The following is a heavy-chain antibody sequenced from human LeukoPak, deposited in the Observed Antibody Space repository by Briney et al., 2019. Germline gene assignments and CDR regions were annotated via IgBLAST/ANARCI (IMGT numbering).Heavy chain of an antibody. Sequence: PGGSLRLSCAASGFTFSSYSMNWVRQAPGKGLEWVSSISSSSSTIYYADSVKGRFTISRDNAKNSLYLQMNSLRAEDTAVYYCARDSYYDILTGYYRGEKIDYWGQGTLVTVSS. V-gene: IGHV3-48*01. CDR2: ISSSSSTI. CDR3: ARDSYYDILTGYYRGEKIDY. D-gene: IGHD3-9*01. J-gene: IGHJ4*02. CDR1: GFTFSSYS.